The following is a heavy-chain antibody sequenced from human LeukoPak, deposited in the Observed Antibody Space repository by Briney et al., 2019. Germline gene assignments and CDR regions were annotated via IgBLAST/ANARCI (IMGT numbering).Heavy chain of an antibody. CDR2: IRYDRRNQ. D-gene: IGHD3-10*01. J-gene: IGHJ4*02. V-gene: IGHV3-30*02. Sequence: GGSLRLSCAASGFTFSSYGMHWVRQAPGKGLEWVAFIRYDRRNQYYADSVKGRFTISRDNAKNSLYLQVNSLRAEDTAVYYCARDIYGSGPPVGDTIDYWGQGTLVTVSS. CDR3: ARDIYGSGPPVGDTIDY. CDR1: GFTFSSYG.